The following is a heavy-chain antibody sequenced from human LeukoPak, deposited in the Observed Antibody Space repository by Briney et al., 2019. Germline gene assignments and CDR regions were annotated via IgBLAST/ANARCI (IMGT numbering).Heavy chain of an antibody. CDR3: ARVARYGSGSRCFDY. Sequence: SETLSLTCTVSGGSISSYYWSWIRQPPGKGLEWIGYIYYSGSTNYNPSLKSRVTISVDTSKNQFSLKLSSVTAADTAVYYCARVARYGSGSRCFDYWGQGTLVTVSS. CDR2: IYYSGST. D-gene: IGHD3-10*01. V-gene: IGHV4-59*01. CDR1: GGSISSYY. J-gene: IGHJ4*02.